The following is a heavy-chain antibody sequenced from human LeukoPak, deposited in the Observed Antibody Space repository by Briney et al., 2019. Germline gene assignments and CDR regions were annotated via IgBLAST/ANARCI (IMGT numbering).Heavy chain of an antibody. J-gene: IGHJ5*02. CDR3: ARVAGSGSYAWFDP. CDR2: IYYSGST. CDR1: GGSISSSSYY. D-gene: IGHD3-10*01. Sequence: SETLSLTCTVSGGSISSSSYYWGWIRQPPGKGLEWIGYIYYSGSTNYNPSLKSRVTISVDTSKNQFSLKLSSVTAADTAVYYCARVAGSGSYAWFDPWGQGTLVTVSS. V-gene: IGHV4-61*05.